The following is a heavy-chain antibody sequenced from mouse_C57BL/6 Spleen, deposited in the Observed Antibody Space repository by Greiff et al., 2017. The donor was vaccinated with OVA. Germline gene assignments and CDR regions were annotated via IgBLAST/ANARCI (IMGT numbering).Heavy chain of an antibody. J-gene: IGHJ2*01. Sequence: EVQLQQSGPELVKPGASVKISCKASGYTFTDYYLNWVKQSHGKSLEWIGDINPNTGGTSYNQKVKGKATLTVDKSSSTAYMELRSLTAEDSAVDYCARGITGSLDYWGQGTTLTVAS. CDR2: INPNTGGT. V-gene: IGHV1-26*01. CDR3: ARGITGSLDY. D-gene: IGHD4-1*01. CDR1: GYTFTDYY.